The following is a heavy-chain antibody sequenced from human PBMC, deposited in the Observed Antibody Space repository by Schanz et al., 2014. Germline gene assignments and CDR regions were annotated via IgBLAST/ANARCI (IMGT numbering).Heavy chain of an antibody. D-gene: IGHD3-10*01. Sequence: EVQLVESGGGLIKPGGSLRLSCAASGFTFSNYAMGWVRQTPGKGLEWVSTLSGSGAGTFYADSVKGRFTISRDNSENTLYLQMNSLSAEDTAVYYCAKAKSGAHGAFDIWGQGTMXTVSS. CDR1: GFTFSNYA. CDR3: AKAKSGAHGAFDI. J-gene: IGHJ3*02. V-gene: IGHV3-23*04. CDR2: LSGSGAGT.